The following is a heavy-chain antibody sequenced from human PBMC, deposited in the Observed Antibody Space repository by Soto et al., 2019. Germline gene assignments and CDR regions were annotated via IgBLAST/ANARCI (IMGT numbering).Heavy chain of an antibody. CDR1: GFTFSNYA. D-gene: IGHD6-25*01. J-gene: IGHJ4*02. CDR3: AKFFVETGSNSGWPWSFHY. V-gene: IGHV3-23*01. CDR2: ISGSDGTT. Sequence: EVQLLESGGGLVQPGRSLRLSCAASGFTFSNYAMSWVRQAPGQGLDWVSAISGSDGTTYYADSVKGRFTISRDNSKNTLFLQTNSLRADDAAVYYCAKFFVETGSNSGWPWSFHYWGQGTLVTVSS.